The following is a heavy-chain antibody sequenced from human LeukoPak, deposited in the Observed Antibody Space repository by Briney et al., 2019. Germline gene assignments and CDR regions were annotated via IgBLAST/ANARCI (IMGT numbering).Heavy chain of an antibody. CDR2: ISGDGAST. J-gene: IGHJ5*02. CDR1: EFTFSVYW. V-gene: IGHV3-74*01. CDR3: ARDNSPGWFDP. Sequence: GGSLRLSCAASEFTFSVYWMHWVHQAPGKGLVWVSRISGDGASTSYADSVKGRFTISRDNAKNTVYLQMNSLRTEDTALYYCARDNSPGWFDPWGQGTLVTVSS. D-gene: IGHD4-23*01.